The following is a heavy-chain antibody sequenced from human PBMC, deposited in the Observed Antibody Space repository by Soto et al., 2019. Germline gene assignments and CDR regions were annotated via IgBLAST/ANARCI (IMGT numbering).Heavy chain of an antibody. V-gene: IGHV3-30*18. Sequence: QVQLVESGGGVVQPGRSLRLSCAASGFTFSSYGIHWVRQAPGKGLEWVAVISYDGSNKYYADSVKGRFTISRDNSKNTLYLQMNSLRAEDTAVYYCAKDHYDILTGYYGPDYWGQGTLVTVSS. CDR3: AKDHYDILTGYYGPDY. D-gene: IGHD3-9*01. CDR2: ISYDGSNK. CDR1: GFTFSSYG. J-gene: IGHJ4*02.